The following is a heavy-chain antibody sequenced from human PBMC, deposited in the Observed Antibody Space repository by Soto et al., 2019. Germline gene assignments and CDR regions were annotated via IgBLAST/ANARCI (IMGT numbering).Heavy chain of an antibody. CDR2: INSDGSST. CDR1: GFTSSSYW. J-gene: IGHJ6*02. V-gene: IGHV3-74*01. D-gene: IGHD3-3*01. CDR3: ARGQISITIFGVATYYGMDV. Sequence: PGGSLRLSCAASGFTSSSYWMHWVRQAPGKGLVWVSRINSDGSSTSYADSVTGRFTISRDNAKNTLYLQMNSLRAEDTAVYYCARGQISITIFGVATYYGMDVWGQGTTVTVSS.